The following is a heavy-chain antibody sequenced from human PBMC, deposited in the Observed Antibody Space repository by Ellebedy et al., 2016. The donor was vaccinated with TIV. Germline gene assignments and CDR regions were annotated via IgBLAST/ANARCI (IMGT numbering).Heavy chain of an antibody. V-gene: IGHV3-30*18. Sequence: GESLMISCEASGFMFSDYCIHWVRRTPGKGLEWLVVIAHDGSVAYYRESVKGRFTLSRDNSKHTVYLHLNSLRLDDTAVYYCAKEPQKRASPWYFDLWGRGTLVTVSS. J-gene: IGHJ2*01. CDR2: IAHDGSVA. CDR3: AKEPQKRASPWYFDL. CDR1: GFMFSDYC.